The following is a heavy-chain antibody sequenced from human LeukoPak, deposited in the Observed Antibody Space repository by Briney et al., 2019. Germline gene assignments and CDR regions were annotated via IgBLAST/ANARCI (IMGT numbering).Heavy chain of an antibody. CDR3: ARGSSIAAEGDWFDP. CDR2: INPNSGCT. D-gene: IGHD6-6*01. Sequence: ASVKVSCKASGYTFTGYYMHWVRQAPGQGLEWMGWINPNSGCTNYAQKFQVRVTMTRGTSLSTAYMELSRLRSDDTAVYYYARGSSIAAEGDWFDPWGQGTLVTVSS. J-gene: IGHJ5*02. V-gene: IGHV1-2*02. CDR1: GYTFTGYY.